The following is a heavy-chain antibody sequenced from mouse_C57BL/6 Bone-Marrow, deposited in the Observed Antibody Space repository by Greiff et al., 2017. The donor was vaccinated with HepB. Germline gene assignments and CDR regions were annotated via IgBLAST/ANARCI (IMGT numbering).Heavy chain of an antibody. D-gene: IGHD1-1*01. J-gene: IGHJ2*01. CDR1: GYAFSSYW. V-gene: IGHV1-80*01. Sequence: VQLQQSGAELVKPGASVKISCKASGYAFSSYWMNWVKQRPGKGLEWIGQIYPGDGDTNYNGKFKGKATLTADKSSSTAYMQLSSLTSEDSAVYFCERSPPYDGSSYYYFDYWGQGTTLTVSS. CDR3: ERSPPYDGSSYYYFDY. CDR2: IYPGDGDT.